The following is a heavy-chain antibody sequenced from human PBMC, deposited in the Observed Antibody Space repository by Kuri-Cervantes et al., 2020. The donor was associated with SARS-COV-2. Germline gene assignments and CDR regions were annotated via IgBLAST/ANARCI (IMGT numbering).Heavy chain of an antibody. V-gene: IGHV2-5*01. CDR1: GFSLSTSGVG. Sequence: SGPTLVKPTETLTLTCTFSGFSLSTSGVGVGWIRQPPGKALEWLALIYWNDDRRYSPSLKSRLTITKETSKNQVVLTMTNMDPVDTATYYCAHRTEGGDYFDYWGQGTLVTVSS. CDR2: IYWNDDR. J-gene: IGHJ4*02. D-gene: IGHD1-14*01. CDR3: AHRTEGGDYFDY.